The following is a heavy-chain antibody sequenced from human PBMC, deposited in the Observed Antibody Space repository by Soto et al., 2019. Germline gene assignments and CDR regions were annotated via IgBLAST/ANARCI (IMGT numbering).Heavy chain of an antibody. CDR3: ARDPGIYCSGGSCYSGAANFDY. Sequence: ASVKVSCKASGYTFTSYGISWVRQAPGQGLEWMGWISAYNGNTNYAQKLQGRVTMTTDTSTSTAYMELRSLRSDDTAVYYCARDPGIYCSGGSCYSGAANFDYWGQGTLVTVSS. D-gene: IGHD2-15*01. CDR2: ISAYNGNT. J-gene: IGHJ4*02. CDR1: GYTFTSYG. V-gene: IGHV1-18*01.